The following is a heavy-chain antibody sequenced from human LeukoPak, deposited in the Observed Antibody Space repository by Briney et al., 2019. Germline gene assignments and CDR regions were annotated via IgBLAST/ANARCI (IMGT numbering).Heavy chain of an antibody. V-gene: IGHV3-30-3*01. CDR2: ISYDGSNK. D-gene: IGHD1-26*01. CDR1: GFTFSTYG. CDR3: AREVGQRFED. J-gene: IGHJ4*02. Sequence: GGSLRLSCAASGFTFSTYGMHWVRQAPGKGLEWVAVISYDGSNKYYADSVKGRFTISRDNPKNTLYVQVNSLRPEDTAVYYCAREVGQRFEDWGQGTLVTVSS.